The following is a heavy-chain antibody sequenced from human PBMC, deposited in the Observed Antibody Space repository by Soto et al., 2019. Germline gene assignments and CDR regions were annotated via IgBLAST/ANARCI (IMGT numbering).Heavy chain of an antibody. CDR1: GGTFSSYA. CDR2: IIPIFGTA. CDR3: ARQYYHGSGSYLPRHRSASFFDY. D-gene: IGHD3-10*01. Sequence: SVKVSCKASGGTFSSYAISWVRQAPGQGLEWMGGIIPIFGTANYAQKFQGRVTITADESTSTAYMELSSLSSEDTAVYYCARQYYHGSGSYLPRHRSASFFDYWGQGNMVTV. J-gene: IGHJ4*02. V-gene: IGHV1-69*13.